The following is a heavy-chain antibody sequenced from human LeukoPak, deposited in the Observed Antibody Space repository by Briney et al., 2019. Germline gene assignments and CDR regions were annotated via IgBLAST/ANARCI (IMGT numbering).Heavy chain of an antibody. V-gene: IGHV5-51*06. J-gene: IGHJ4*02. D-gene: IGHD6-6*01. CDR3: ARSQSSASSWFDY. CDR2: IYPLDSDT. Sequence: GESLKISCKGSGYSFTNYWIGWVRQMPGKGLEWVGIIYPLDSDTIYSPSFQGQVTISADKSSGTAYLQWSSLKASDTAIYYCARSQSSASSWFDYWGQGTLVTVSS. CDR1: GYSFTNYW.